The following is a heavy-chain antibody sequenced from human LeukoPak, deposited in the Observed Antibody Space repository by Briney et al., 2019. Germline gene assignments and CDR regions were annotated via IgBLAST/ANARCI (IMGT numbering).Heavy chain of an antibody. J-gene: IGHJ6*03. D-gene: IGHD3-10*01. Sequence: GGSLRLSCAASGFTVSSNYMSWVRQAPGKGPEWVSVIYSGGSTYYADSVKGRFTISRDNSKNTLYLQMNSLRAEDTAVYYCASGLGSYRTPYYYMDVWGTGTTVTVSS. CDR2: IYSGGST. CDR3: ASGLGSYRTPYYYMDV. CDR1: GFTVSSNY. V-gene: IGHV3-53*01.